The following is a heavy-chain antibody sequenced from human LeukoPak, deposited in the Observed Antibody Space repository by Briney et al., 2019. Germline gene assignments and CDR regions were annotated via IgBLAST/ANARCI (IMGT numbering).Heavy chain of an antibody. CDR3: ARRWVYDKRAFDA. J-gene: IGHJ3*01. Sequence: GGSLRLSCAASGFTFGNYAMSWVRQAPGKGLQWVSTIASYGGTTYYADSVKGRLTISRDNFKNAVYLQMNSLRAEDTAVYYCARRWVYDKRAFDAWGQGTMVTVSS. D-gene: IGHD3-16*01. V-gene: IGHV3-23*01. CDR2: IASYGGTT. CDR1: GFTFGNYA.